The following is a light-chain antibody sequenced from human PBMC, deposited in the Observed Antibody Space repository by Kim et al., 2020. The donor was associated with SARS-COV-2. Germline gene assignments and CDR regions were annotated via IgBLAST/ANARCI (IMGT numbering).Light chain of an antibody. CDR2: GNT. CDR1: RSRSGADFD. J-gene: IGLJ3*02. CDR3: QSYDDDLDAWV. V-gene: IGLV1-40*01. Sequence: QSVLAQPPSVSGAPGQRVTISCTARRSRSGADFDVHWYQHLPGTAPKVIIFGNTNRPSGVSDRFSGSKSGTLASLAITGLQAEDEGDYYCQSYDDDLDAWVFGGGTKVTVL.